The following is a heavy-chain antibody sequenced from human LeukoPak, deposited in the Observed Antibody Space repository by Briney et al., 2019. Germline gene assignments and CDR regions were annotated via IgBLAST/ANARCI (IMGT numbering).Heavy chain of an antibody. CDR3: ARRKRAFDF. Sequence: PGESLRLSCAASGFNFSDSYMSWIRQTPEKGLEWISYISNSGSSIYYADSVKGRFTMSRDNANNSVYLQMDSLRGDDTAVYYCARRKRAFDFWGQGTLVTVSS. CDR1: GFNFSDSY. J-gene: IGHJ4*02. CDR2: ISNSGSSI. V-gene: IGHV3-11*01.